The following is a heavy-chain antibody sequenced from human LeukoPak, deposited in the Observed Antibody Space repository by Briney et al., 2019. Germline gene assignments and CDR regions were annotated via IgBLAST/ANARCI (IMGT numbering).Heavy chain of an antibody. J-gene: IGHJ4*02. D-gene: IGHD6-6*01. Sequence: AETLSLTCTVSGGSITTFFWSWIRQPAGKGLEWIGRIYTSGATNYNPSLKSRVTMSVDTSKNQFSLNLTSVTVADTAVYYCAREGTTRPLDYWGQGTLVTVSS. CDR1: GGSITTFF. CDR2: IYTSGAT. V-gene: IGHV4-4*07. CDR3: AREGTTRPLDY.